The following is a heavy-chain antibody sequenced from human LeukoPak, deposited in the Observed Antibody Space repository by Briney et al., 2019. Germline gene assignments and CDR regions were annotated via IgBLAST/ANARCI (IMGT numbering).Heavy chain of an antibody. Sequence: GGSLRLSCAASGFTFSSYGMSWVRQAPGKGLEWVSAISGSGGSTYYADSVKGRFTISRDNSKNTLYLQMNSLRAEDTAVYYCAKAGGYCSSTSCAFSDYWGQGTLVTVSS. J-gene: IGHJ4*02. D-gene: IGHD2-2*01. CDR1: GFTFSSYG. V-gene: IGHV3-23*01. CDR2: ISGSGGST. CDR3: AKAGGYCSSTSCAFSDY.